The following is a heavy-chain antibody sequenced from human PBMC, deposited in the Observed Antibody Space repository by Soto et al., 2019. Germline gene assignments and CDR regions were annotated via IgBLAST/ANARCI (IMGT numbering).Heavy chain of an antibody. CDR3: ALFGEFPWFDP. CDR2: IYYSGST. J-gene: IGHJ5*02. D-gene: IGHD3-10*02. V-gene: IGHV4-59*08. CDR1: GGSISSYY. Sequence: QVQLQESGPGLVKPSETLSLTCTVSGGSISSYYWSWIRQPPGKGLEWIGYIYYSGSTNYNPSLKSRVTISVDTSKNQFSLKLSSVTAADTAVYYCALFGEFPWFDPWGQGTLVTVSS.